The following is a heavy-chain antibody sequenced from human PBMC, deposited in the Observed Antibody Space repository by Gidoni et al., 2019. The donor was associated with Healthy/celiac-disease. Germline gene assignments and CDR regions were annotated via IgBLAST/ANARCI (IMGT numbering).Heavy chain of an antibody. J-gene: IGHJ4*02. CDR3: ASKYYYDSSGYYYPTYYFDY. D-gene: IGHD3-22*01. CDR2: IIPIFGTA. Sequence: QVQLVQSGAEVKKPGSSVKVSCKASAGTFSSYAIRWVRHAPGQGLEWMGGIIPIFGTANYAQKFQGRVTITADESTSTAYMELSSLRSEDTAVYYCASKYYYDSSGYYYPTYYFDYWGQGTLVTVSS. CDR1: AGTFSSYA. V-gene: IGHV1-69*01.